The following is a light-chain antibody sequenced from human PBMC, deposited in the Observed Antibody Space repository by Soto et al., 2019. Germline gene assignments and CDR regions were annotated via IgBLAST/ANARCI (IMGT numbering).Light chain of an antibody. CDR3: SSYRIRSPPDYV. J-gene: IGLJ1*01. V-gene: IGLV2-14*03. CDR1: SSDVGGYNF. CDR2: DVS. Sequence: QSVLTQPASASGSSGQSITISSIGTSSDVGGYNFVSWYQQHPGEAPKLIIFDVSHRPSGISTRFSGSKSGNTASLTISGLQAEDEADYYCSSYRIRSPPDYVFGTGTKVTVL.